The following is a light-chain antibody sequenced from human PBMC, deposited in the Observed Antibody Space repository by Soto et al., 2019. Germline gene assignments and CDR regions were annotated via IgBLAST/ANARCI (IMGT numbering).Light chain of an antibody. Sequence: QSALTQPPSASGSPGQSVTISCTGTSSDVGGYNYVSWYQQHPGKVPKLMVYEVNKRPSGVPDRFSGSKSGNTASLTVSGLQADDEADYYCTSYEGGNNVFGTGTKLTVL. CDR2: EVN. CDR3: TSYEGGNNV. CDR1: SSDVGGYNY. V-gene: IGLV2-8*01. J-gene: IGLJ1*01.